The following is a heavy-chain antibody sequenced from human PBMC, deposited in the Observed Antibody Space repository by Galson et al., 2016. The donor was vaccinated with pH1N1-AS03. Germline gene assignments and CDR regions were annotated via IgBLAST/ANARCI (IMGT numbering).Heavy chain of an antibody. J-gene: IGHJ4*02. CDR3: ARLGLRDNNGYYGSWYDYYDK. D-gene: IGHD3-10*01. Sequence: ETLSLTCTVSLGSISGYYWSWIRQPAGKRLEWIGRMYSRGDTRYSPSLDSRITMSVDTSKNQFFLSLQSVTAADTAVYYCARLGLRDNNGYYGSWYDYYDKWGQGILVTFSS. CDR1: LGSISGYY. V-gene: IGHV4-4*07. CDR2: MYSRGDT.